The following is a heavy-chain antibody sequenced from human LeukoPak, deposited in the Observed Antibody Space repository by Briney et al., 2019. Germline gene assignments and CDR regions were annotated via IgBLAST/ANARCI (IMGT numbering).Heavy chain of an antibody. J-gene: IGHJ4*02. V-gene: IGHV1-46*01. CDR2: INPSGGST. CDR1: GYTFTGYY. CDR3: ARAGGCDYYDSSGYCLFDY. Sequence: GSVKVSCKASGYTFTGYYMHWVRQAPGQGLEWMGIINPSGGSTSYAQKFQGRVTMTRDTSTSTVYVELSSLRSEDTAVYYCARAGGCDYYDSSGYCLFDYWGQGTLVTVSS. D-gene: IGHD3-22*01.